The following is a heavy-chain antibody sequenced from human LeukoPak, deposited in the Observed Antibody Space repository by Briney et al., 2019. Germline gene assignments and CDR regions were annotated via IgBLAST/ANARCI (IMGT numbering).Heavy chain of an antibody. V-gene: IGHV3-23*01. Sequence: GGSLRLSCAASGIAFSSYAMTWVLQASGKGLEWVSSIRGSGGSTYYADSVKGRLTGSRDSSKSMVYLQMSSLRAEETAVYYRARLEVTYAVDDWGQGALVTVSS. J-gene: IGHJ4*02. CDR2: IRGSGGST. D-gene: IGHD1-1*01. CDR3: ARLEVTYAVDD. CDR1: GIAFSSYA.